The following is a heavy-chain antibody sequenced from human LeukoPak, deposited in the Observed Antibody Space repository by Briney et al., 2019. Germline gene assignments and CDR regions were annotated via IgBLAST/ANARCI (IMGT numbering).Heavy chain of an antibody. CDR3: ARRLTQYDCFDP. CDR2: TYYRSTWYN. Sequence: KSLQTLSLTCAISGDSVSSNSVTWNWIRQSPSRGLEWLGRTYYRSTWYNDYAVSVRGRITVNPDTSKNQFSLHLNSVTPEDTAVYYCARRLTQYDCFDPWGQGILVTVSS. CDR1: GDSVSSNSVT. D-gene: IGHD2-2*01. V-gene: IGHV6-1*01. J-gene: IGHJ5*02.